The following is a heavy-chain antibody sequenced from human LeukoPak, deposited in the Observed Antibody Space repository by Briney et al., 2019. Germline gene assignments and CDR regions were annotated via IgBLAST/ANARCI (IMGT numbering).Heavy chain of an antibody. J-gene: IGHJ4*02. CDR1: GGTFSSYA. Sequence: SVKVSCKASGGTFSSYAISWVRQAPGQGLEWMGGIIPIFGTANYAQKFQGRVTITADESTSTAYMELSSLRSEDTAVYYCAREAPDSSGYYYFDYWGQGTLVTVSS. CDR2: IIPIFGTA. CDR3: AREAPDSSGYYYFDY. D-gene: IGHD3-22*01. V-gene: IGHV1-69*13.